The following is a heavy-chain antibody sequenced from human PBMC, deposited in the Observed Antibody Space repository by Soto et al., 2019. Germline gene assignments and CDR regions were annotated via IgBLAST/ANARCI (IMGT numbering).Heavy chain of an antibody. CDR1: GYTFTTYD. J-gene: IGHJ4*02. D-gene: IGHD2-15*01. CDR3: TRGTRVAEC. Sequence: QVQLVQSGAEVRKPGASVKVSCKASGYTFTTYDINWVRQATGQGLEWMGWVNPNSGNTGYAQKFQGRVTMTRNTSIDTAYMERSSMRSEDTAVYYCTRGTRVAECWCEGTLVTVSS. CDR2: VNPNSGNT. V-gene: IGHV1-8*01.